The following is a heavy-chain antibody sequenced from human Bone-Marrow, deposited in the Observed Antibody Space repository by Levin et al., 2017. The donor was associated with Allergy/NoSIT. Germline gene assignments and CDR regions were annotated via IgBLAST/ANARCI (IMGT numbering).Heavy chain of an antibody. CDR1: GGSISSHY. Sequence: SETLSLTCTVSGGSISSHYWSWIRQPPGKGLEWIGHIYYNMTTNYNPSLKSRVTISMDTSKNQFSLKVTSVTAADTAVYYCARRGYTYGYNWFDPWGQGTLVTVSS. CDR2: IYYNMTT. V-gene: IGHV4-59*08. CDR3: ARRGYTYGYNWFDP. D-gene: IGHD5-18*01. J-gene: IGHJ5*02.